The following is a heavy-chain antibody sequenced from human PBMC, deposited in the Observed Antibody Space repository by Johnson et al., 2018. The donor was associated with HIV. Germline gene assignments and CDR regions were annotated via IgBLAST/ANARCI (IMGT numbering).Heavy chain of an antibody. Sequence: QVQLVESGGGLVQPGGSLRLSCVASGFVFSDSHMSWIRQAPGKGLEWISYVSSGGSSIYYADSVRGRFTISRDNSKNTLYLQMNSLRAEDTAVYYCAKPRQPSDGFDIWGQGTMVAVSS. CDR1: GFVFSDSH. V-gene: IGHV3-11*04. J-gene: IGHJ3*02. CDR2: VSSGGSSI. D-gene: IGHD6-13*01. CDR3: AKPRQPSDGFDI.